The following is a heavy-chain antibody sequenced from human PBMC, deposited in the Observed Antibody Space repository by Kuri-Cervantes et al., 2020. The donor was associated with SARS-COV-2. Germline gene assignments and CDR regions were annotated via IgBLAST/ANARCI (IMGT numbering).Heavy chain of an antibody. CDR1: GFTFSSYS. CDR3: ARDLRNDPLYESGSSVY. D-gene: IGHD3-3*01. J-gene: IGHJ4*02. Sequence: GESLKISCAASGFTFSSYSMNWVRQAPGKGLEWVSSISSSSSYIYYADSVKGRFTISRDNAKNSLYLQMNSLRAEDTAVYYCARDLRNDPLYESGSSVYWGQGTLVTVSS. CDR2: ISSSSSYI. V-gene: IGHV3-21*01.